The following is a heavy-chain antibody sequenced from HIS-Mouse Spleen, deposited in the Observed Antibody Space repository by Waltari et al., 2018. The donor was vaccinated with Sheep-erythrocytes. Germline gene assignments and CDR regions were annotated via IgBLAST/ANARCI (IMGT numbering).Heavy chain of an antibody. J-gene: IGHJ5*02. Sequence: QVQLVESGGGVVQPGRSLRLSCAASGFTFSSYGMHWVRQAPGKGLEWVAVISYDGSNNYYADSVKGRFTISRDNSKNKLYLQMNSLRAEDTAVYYCAKDGGGNWFDPWGQGTLVTVSS. CDR2: ISYDGSNN. D-gene: IGHD3-10*01. CDR3: AKDGGGNWFDP. V-gene: IGHV3-30*18. CDR1: GFTFSSYG.